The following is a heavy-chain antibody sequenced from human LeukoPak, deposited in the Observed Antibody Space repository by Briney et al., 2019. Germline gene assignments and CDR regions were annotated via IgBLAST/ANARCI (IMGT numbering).Heavy chain of an antibody. CDR1: GFTFRSYA. CDR3: EREIFNGFDI. V-gene: IGHV3-30-3*01. CDR2: ISYDGSNK. J-gene: IGHJ3*02. Sequence: TGGSLRLSCAGSGFTFRSYAMHWVRQAPGKGLEWVAVISYDGSNKDYADSVKGRFTISRDNSKNTLFLQMNSLRAEDTAVYYCEREIFNGFDIWGQGTMVTVSS.